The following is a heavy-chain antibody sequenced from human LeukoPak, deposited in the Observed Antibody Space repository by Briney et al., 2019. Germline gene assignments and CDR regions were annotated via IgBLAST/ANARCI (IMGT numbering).Heavy chain of an antibody. V-gene: IGHV3-48*04. J-gene: IGHJ6*04. CDR2: ISSSGSTI. CDR1: GFTFSSHS. Sequence: GGSLRLSCAASGFTFSSHSMHWVRQAPGKGLEWVSYISSSGSTIYYADSVKGRFTISRDNAKNSLYLQMNSLRAEDTAVYYCAELGITMIGGVWGKGTTVTISS. D-gene: IGHD3-10*02. CDR3: AELGITMIGGV.